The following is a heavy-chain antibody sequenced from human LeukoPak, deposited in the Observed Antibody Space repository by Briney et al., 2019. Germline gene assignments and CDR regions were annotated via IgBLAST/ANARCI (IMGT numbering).Heavy chain of an antibody. Sequence: PSETLSLTCTVSGGSISSSSYYWGWIRQPPGKGLEWIGSIYYSGSTYYNPSLKSRVTISVDTSKNQFSLKLSSVTAADTAVYYCARDRSSWYWNDYYYYMDVWGKGTTVTVSS. J-gene: IGHJ6*03. V-gene: IGHV4-39*07. CDR2: IYYSGST. CDR3: ARDRSSWYWNDYYYYMDV. CDR1: GGSISSSSYY. D-gene: IGHD6-13*01.